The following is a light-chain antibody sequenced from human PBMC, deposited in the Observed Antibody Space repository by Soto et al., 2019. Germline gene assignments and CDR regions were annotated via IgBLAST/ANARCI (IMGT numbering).Light chain of an antibody. CDR3: MQPLQSWT. J-gene: IGKJ1*01. Sequence: EIVMTQSPLSLPVTPGEPASISCRSSQSLLHSNGYNYLDWYLQKPGQSPQLLIYLGSNRASGVPGRFSGSGSGTDFTLKISRVEAEDVGVYYCMQPLQSWTFGQGTKV. CDR2: LGS. V-gene: IGKV2-28*01. CDR1: QSLLHSNGYNY.